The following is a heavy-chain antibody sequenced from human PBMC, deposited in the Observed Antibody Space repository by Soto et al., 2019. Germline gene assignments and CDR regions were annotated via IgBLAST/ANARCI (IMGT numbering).Heavy chain of an antibody. J-gene: IGHJ4*02. Sequence: QVQLVQSGAEVKKPGASVKVSCKASGYTFTSYGISWVRQAPGQGLEWMGWISAYNGNTNYAQKLQGRVTMTTDTSTSTAYKELRSLRSDDTAVYYCARGVCSGGSCRKPYYFDYWGQGTLVTVSS. D-gene: IGHD2-15*01. V-gene: IGHV1-18*01. CDR3: ARGVCSGGSCRKPYYFDY. CDR1: GYTFTSYG. CDR2: ISAYNGNT.